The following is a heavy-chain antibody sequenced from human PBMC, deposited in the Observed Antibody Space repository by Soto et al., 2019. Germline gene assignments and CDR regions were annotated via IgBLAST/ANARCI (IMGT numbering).Heavy chain of an antibody. CDR1: GYPFSNYA. D-gene: IGHD2-2*01. J-gene: IGHJ6*02. CDR2: INAGNGNS. Sequence: QVQLVQSGAEEKKPEASVKVSCKASGYPFSNYAMHWVRQAPGQGLEWMGWINAGNGNSKYSQKFQGRVTITRDTSANTAYMELDSLRSEDTAVYYCATSTYCSSSTCYQWYGMDVWGQGTTVTVSS. V-gene: IGHV1-3*05. CDR3: ATSTYCSSSTCYQWYGMDV.